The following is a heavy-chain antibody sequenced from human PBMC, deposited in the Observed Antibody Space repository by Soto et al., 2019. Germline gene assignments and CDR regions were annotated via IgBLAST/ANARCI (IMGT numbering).Heavy chain of an antibody. V-gene: IGHV4-30-4*01. CDR1: GASINSDDYY. CDR2: ISHSGNT. Sequence: SETLSLTCTVSGASINSDDYYWSWIRQPPGKGLEWIGYISHSGNTYYSPSLQSRVAISVDTSRNQFSLRLNSVTAADTDVYSRARASQVNTGAKFDSWGQGALVTVSS. J-gene: IGHJ4*02. D-gene: IGHD4-17*01. CDR3: ARASQVNTGAKFDS.